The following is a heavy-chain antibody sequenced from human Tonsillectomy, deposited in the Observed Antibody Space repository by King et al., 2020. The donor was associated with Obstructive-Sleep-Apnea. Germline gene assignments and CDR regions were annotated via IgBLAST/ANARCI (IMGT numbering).Heavy chain of an antibody. J-gene: IGHJ6*02. CDR3: AKDRDSSGWYLGYYGMDV. CDR1: GFIFNNYG. V-gene: IGHV3-30*18. D-gene: IGHD6-19*01. CDR2: ISYDGSNE. Sequence: QLVQSGGGVVQPGRSLRLSCAASGFIFNNYGMYWVRQAPGKGLEWVASISYDGSNEYYVDSVKGRFTISRDNSKNTLYLEMNSLRAEDTAGYYCAKDRDSSGWYLGYYGMDVWGQGTTVTVSS.